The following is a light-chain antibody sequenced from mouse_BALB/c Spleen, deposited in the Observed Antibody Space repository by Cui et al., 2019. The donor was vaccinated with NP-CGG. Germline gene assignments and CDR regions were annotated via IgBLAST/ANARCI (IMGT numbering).Light chain of an antibody. J-gene: IGLJ1*01. CDR1: TGAVTTRNY. Sequence: QAVVTQESALTTSPGETVTFTCRSSTGAVTTRNYANWVQEKPDHLFTGLIGGTNNRAPGVPARCSGSLIGDKAALTITGAQTEDEAIYFCALWYTNHWVFGGGTKLTVL. CDR3: ALWYTNHWV. CDR2: GTN. V-gene: IGLV1*01.